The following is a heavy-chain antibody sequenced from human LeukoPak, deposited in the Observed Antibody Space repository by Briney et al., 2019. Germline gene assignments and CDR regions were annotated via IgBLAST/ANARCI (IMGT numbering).Heavy chain of an antibody. V-gene: IGHV1-2*02. CDR2: INPNSGGT. CDR3: ARGGGDIYYYYDSSGYYHY. Sequence: ASVKVSCKASGYTFTGYYMHWVRQAPGQGLEWMGWINPNSGGTNYAQKFQGRVAMTRDTSISTAYMELSRLRSDDTAAYYCARGGGDIYYYYDSSGYYHYWGQGTLVTVSS. D-gene: IGHD3-22*01. J-gene: IGHJ4*02. CDR1: GYTFTGYY.